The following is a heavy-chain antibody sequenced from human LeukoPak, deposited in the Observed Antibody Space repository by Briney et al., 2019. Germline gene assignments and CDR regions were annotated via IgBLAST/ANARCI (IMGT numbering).Heavy chain of an antibody. CDR1: GLNFDDSA. V-gene: IGHV3-43*02. CDR2: ISADGGST. D-gene: IGHD3-22*01. CDR3: AKESGKFGY. J-gene: IGHJ4*02. Sequence: GGSLRLSCVASGLNFDDSAMHWVRQAPGKGLGWVSLISADGGSTFSADSVKGRFSISRDNSKNSLYLQMNSLRSEDTAMYYCAKESGKFGYWGQGTLVAVSS.